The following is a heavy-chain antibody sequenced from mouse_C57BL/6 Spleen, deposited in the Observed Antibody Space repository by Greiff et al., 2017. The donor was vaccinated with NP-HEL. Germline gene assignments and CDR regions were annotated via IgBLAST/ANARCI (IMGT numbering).Heavy chain of an antibody. CDR2: IDPETGGT. CDR1: GYTFTDYE. D-gene: IGHD1-1*01. V-gene: IGHV1-15*01. Sequence: VQLQGSGAELVRPGASVTLSCKASGYTFTDYEMHWVKQTPVHGLEWIGAIDPETGGTAYNQKFKGKAILTADKSSSTAYMELRSLTSEDSAVYYCTSPYYYGSSPHAMDYWGQGTSVTVSS. J-gene: IGHJ4*01. CDR3: TSPYYYGSSPHAMDY.